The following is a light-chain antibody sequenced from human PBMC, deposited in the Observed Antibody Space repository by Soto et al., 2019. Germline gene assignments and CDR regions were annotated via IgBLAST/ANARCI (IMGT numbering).Light chain of an antibody. CDR2: GAS. Sequence: EIVMTQSPATLSVSPGERATLSCRASQSVSSNLAWYQQKPGQAPRLLIYGASTRATGIPARFSGSGSGTGFTVTISSLQSEDFAVHYCQQYNNWPRTFDQGTKVVIK. V-gene: IGKV3-15*01. CDR1: QSVSSN. J-gene: IGKJ1*01. CDR3: QQYNNWPRT.